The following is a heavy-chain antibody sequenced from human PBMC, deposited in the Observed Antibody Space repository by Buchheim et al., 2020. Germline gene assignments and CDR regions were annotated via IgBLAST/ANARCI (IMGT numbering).Heavy chain of an antibody. V-gene: IGHV3-74*01. Sequence: VQLVESGGGLVQPGGSLRLSCAASGFTFNDLWMHWVRQTPGKGLMWVSRINSDGSSTIYGESVKGRFTVSSDNAKNTQYLQMNSLRAEDTGVYYCARDPLLNGGTLDYWGQGT. D-gene: IGHD1-1*01. CDR1: GFTFNDLW. J-gene: IGHJ4*02. CDR2: INSDGSST. CDR3: ARDPLLNGGTLDY.